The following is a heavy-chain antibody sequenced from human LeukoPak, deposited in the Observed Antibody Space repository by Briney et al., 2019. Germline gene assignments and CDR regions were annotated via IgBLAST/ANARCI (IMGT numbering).Heavy chain of an antibody. J-gene: IGHJ4*02. CDR3: ARDLGLVRTGYFDY. CDR1: GGTFSSYA. CDR2: IIPIFGTA. Sequence: SVKVSCKASGGTFSSYAISWVRQAPGQGLEWRGRIIPIFGTANYAQKFQGRVTITADKATSTAYMELSSMRSEDTAVYYCARDLGLVRTGYFDYWGQGTLVTVSS. D-gene: IGHD6-19*01. V-gene: IGHV1-69*06.